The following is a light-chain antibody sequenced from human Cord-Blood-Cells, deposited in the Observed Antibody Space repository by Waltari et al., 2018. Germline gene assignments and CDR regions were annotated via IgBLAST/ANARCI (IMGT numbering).Light chain of an antibody. V-gene: IGKV2-28*01. CDR1: QSLLHSNGYNY. CDR2: LGS. Sequence: DIVMTQSPLSLPVTPGEPASISCRPSQSLLHSNGYNYLDWYLQKPGQSPQLLIYLGSNRASGVPDRFSGSGSGTDFTLKISRVEAEDVGVYYCMQALQTPRFTFGPGTKVDIK. J-gene: IGKJ3*01. CDR3: MQALQTPRFT.